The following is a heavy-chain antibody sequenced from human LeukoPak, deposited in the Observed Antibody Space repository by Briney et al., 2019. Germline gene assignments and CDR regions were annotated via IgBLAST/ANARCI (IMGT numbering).Heavy chain of an antibody. CDR1: GFTFSSYW. J-gene: IGHJ4*02. D-gene: IGHD4-23*01. CDR2: INNDESIT. Sequence: GGSLRLSCAASGFTFSSYWMHWVRQAPGKGLVWFSNINNDESITTYADSVRGRFTVSRDNAKNTLYLQMNTLRAEDTALYYFVRGKSTPGVDHWGQGSLVIVSS. V-gene: IGHV3-74*01. CDR3: VRGKSTPGVDH.